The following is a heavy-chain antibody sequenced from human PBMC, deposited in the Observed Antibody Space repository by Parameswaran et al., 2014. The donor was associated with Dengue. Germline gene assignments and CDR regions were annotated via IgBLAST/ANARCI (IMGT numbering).Heavy chain of an antibody. Sequence: RWIRQPPGKGLEWIGYIYYSGSTNYNPSLKSRVTISVDTSKNQFSLKLSSVTAADTAVYYCARDDPLRGMDVWGQGTTVTVSS. CDR3: ARDDPLRGMDV. J-gene: IGHJ6*02. CDR2: IYYSGST. D-gene: IGHD4-17*01. V-gene: IGHV4-59*01.